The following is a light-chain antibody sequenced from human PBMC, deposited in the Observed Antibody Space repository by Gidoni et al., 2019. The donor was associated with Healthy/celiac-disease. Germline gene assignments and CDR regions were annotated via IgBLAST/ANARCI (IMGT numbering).Light chain of an antibody. V-gene: IGKV1-5*01. Sequence: DIQMTHSPSTLSASVGDRVPITCRASQSISSWLAWYQQKPGKAPKLLIYDASSLKSGVTSRFSGSGSGTEFTLTISSLQPDDFATYYCQQYNSYPLTFGGGTKVEIK. J-gene: IGKJ4*01. CDR2: DAS. CDR1: QSISSW. CDR3: QQYNSYPLT.